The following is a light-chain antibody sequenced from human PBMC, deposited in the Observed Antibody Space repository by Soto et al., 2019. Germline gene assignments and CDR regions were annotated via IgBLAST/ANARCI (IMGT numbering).Light chain of an antibody. CDR3: SSYTGSETWV. V-gene: IGLV2-14*01. CDR1: SRDIGNYNY. CDR2: EVG. J-gene: IGLJ3*02. Sequence: QSALTQPASVSGSPGQSITISCTGTSRDIGNYNYVSWYQQHPGKAPKLIIYEVGDRLSGVSNRFSGSKSGNTASLTISGLQAEDEADYYCSSYTGSETWVFGGGTQLTVL.